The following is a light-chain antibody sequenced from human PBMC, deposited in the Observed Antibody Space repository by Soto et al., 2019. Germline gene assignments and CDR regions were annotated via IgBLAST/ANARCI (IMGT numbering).Light chain of an antibody. Sequence: EIVLTQSPATLSLSPGDRSTLSCRASPSVSSDLAWYQHKPGQSPRLLIYDASHRATGIPARCSGSGSGTDFTLTISSLEPEDFSVYYCQQRSNWPGGTFGQGTKLEIK. CDR2: DAS. V-gene: IGKV3-11*01. CDR3: QQRSNWPGGT. CDR1: PSVSSD. J-gene: IGKJ2*01.